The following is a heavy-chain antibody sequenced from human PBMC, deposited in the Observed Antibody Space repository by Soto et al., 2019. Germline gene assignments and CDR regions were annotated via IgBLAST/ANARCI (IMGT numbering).Heavy chain of an antibody. CDR3: VAWGTSTSNP. CDR1: GFIFNTHW. Sequence: TGGSLRLSCAASGFIFNTHWMSWVRQAPEKGLEWVAHTKPDGSEKYYVDSAKGRFTISRDNTRNSLYLQMNRLRADDTALYYCVAWGTSTSNPWGQGTLVTVSS. CDR2: TKPDGSEK. D-gene: IGHD3-16*01. J-gene: IGHJ5*02. V-gene: IGHV3-7*01.